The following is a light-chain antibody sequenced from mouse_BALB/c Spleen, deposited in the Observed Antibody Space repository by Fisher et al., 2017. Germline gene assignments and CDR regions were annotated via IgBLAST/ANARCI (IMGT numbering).Light chain of an antibody. Sequence: IVLTQSPAIMSASPGEKVTITCSASSSVSYMHWYQQKPGTSPKLRIYSTSNLASGVPARFSDSGSGTSYSLTISSMEAEDAATYYCHQRSSYYTFGAGTKLELK. CDR3: HQRSSYYT. CDR1: SSVSY. CDR2: STS. V-gene: IGKV4-57*01. J-gene: IGKJ5*01.